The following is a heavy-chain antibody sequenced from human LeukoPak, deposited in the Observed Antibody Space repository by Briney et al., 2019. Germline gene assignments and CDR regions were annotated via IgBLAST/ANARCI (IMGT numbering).Heavy chain of an antibody. CDR3: ASDQVSGVFDY. J-gene: IGHJ4*02. V-gene: IGHV3-11*05. D-gene: IGHD5/OR15-5a*01. CDR2: ISPDGSYT. Sequence: GGTLRLSCAGSGFSFSDFYINWIRQSPGKGLEWLAYISPDGSYTTYGGSVKGRFVISRDNAKNSVSLQMNSLRVEDTAVYFCASDQVSGVFDYWGQGARVTVS. CDR1: GFSFSDFY.